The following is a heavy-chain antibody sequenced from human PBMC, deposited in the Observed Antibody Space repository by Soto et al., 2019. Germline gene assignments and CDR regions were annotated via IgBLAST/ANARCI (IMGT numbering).Heavy chain of an antibody. V-gene: IGHV3-74*01. CDR1: GFTFSTYW. D-gene: IGHD3-16*01. CDR3: ARVGVGHYEFDY. CDR2: IKTDGSST. J-gene: IGHJ4*02. Sequence: EVQLVESGGGLVQPGGSLRLSCAASGFTFSTYWMHWVRQAPGEGLVWVSRIKTDGSSTSYADSVKGRFTISRDNAKNTMYLQMHSLRAEDTAVYYCARVGVGHYEFDYWGQGTLVTVSS.